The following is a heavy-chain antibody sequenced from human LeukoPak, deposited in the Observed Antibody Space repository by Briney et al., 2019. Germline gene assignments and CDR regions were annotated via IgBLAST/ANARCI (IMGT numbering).Heavy chain of an antibody. D-gene: IGHD6-6*01. CDR3: ARESNMAALSD. Sequence: ASVKVSCKASGGTFSSYAISWVRPAPGQGLAWMGRIIPILGIANYAQKFQGRVTITADKSTSTPYMELSSLRSEDTAVYYCARESNMAALSDWGQGTLVTVSS. J-gene: IGHJ4*02. V-gene: IGHV1-69*04. CDR2: IIPILGIA. CDR1: GGTFSSYA.